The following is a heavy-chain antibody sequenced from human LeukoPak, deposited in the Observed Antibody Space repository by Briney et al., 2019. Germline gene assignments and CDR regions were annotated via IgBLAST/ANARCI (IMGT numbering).Heavy chain of an antibody. Sequence: PGGSLRLSCAASGFTFSNHGMSWVRQASGKGPEWVSAVSYSGSDTYYADSVKGRFTVSRDNSKNTLYLQMKSLRAEDTAVYYCAKRVPYSSSSVYFDNWGQGTLVTVSS. CDR3: AKRVPYSSSSVYFDN. D-gene: IGHD6-6*01. CDR1: GFTFSNHG. CDR2: VSYSGSDT. J-gene: IGHJ4*02. V-gene: IGHV3-23*01.